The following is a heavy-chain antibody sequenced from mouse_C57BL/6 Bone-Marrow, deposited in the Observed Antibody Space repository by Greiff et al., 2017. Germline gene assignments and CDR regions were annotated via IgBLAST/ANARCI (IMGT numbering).Heavy chain of an antibody. J-gene: IGHJ3*01. CDR2: INPSNGGT. CDR1: GYTFTSYW. D-gene: IGHD2-2*01. CDR3: ARAGILWLRRAWFAY. V-gene: IGHV1-53*01. Sequence: QVQLQQSGTELVKPGASVKLSCKASGYTFTSYWMHWVKQRPGQGLEWIGNINPSNGGTNYNEKFKSKATLTVDKSSSTAYMQLSSLTSEDSAVYYCARAGILWLRRAWFAYWGQGTRVTVSA.